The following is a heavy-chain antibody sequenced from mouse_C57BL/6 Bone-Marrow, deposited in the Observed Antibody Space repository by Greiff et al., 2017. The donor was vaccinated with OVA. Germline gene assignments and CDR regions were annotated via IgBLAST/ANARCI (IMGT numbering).Heavy chain of an antibody. CDR1: GFSLSTFGMG. Sequence: ESGPGILQPSQTLSLTCSFSGFSLSTFGMGVGWIRQPSGKGLEWLAHIWWDDDKYYNPALKSRLTISKDTSKNQVFLKIANVDTADTATYYCARIRGAIYDGYYLFAYWGQGTLVTVSA. CDR2: IWWDDDK. D-gene: IGHD2-3*01. V-gene: IGHV8-8*01. J-gene: IGHJ3*01. CDR3: ARIRGAIYDGYYLFAY.